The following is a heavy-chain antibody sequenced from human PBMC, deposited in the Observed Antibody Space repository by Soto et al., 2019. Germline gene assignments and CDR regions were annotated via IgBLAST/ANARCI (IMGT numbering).Heavy chain of an antibody. V-gene: IGHV2-5*01. CDR1: GFSLSTSGVG. CDR2: IYWNDDK. J-gene: IGHJ6*02. Sequence: SGPTLVNPTQTLTLTCTFSGFSLSTSGVGVGWIRQPPGKALEWRELIYWNDDKRYSPSLKSRLTITKDTSKNQVVLTMSNMDPVDTATYYCAHRLSSRWSDYGMDVWGQGTTVTVSS. CDR3: AHRLSSRWSDYGMDV. D-gene: IGHD6-13*01.